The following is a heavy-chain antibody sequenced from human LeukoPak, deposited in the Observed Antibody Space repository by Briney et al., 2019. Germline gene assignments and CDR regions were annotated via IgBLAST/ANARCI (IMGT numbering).Heavy chain of an antibody. J-gene: IGHJ3*02. CDR1: GGSLSGYH. CDR3: ARSQAEWAAPGFDN. Sequence: SETLSLTCTVSGGSLSGYHWSWIRQSPGQGLEWTGEIEQSGSTKNNPSLKSRVTMSRDTSKKQFSLKLRSLTAADTAVYFCARSQAEWAAPGFDNWGQGTMVTVSS. CDR2: IEQSGST. D-gene: IGHD1-26*01. V-gene: IGHV4-34*01.